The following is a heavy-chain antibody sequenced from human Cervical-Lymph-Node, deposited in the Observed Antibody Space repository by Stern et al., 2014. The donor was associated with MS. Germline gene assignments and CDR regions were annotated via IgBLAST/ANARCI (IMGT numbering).Heavy chain of an antibody. D-gene: IGHD2-15*01. V-gene: IGHV4-59*01. CDR1: GDSIIGYY. J-gene: IGHJ6*02. CDR2: IYYSGST. Sequence: QLQESGPGLVQPSETLSLTCTVSGDSIIGYYWSWIRQPPGKGLEWIGYIYYSGSTNYNPSLKSRVTTSVDTSKNQFSLKVRSVTAADTAVYYCARVPAGGFCSAGSCYSGMDVWGQGTTVTVPS. CDR3: ARVPAGGFCSAGSCYSGMDV.